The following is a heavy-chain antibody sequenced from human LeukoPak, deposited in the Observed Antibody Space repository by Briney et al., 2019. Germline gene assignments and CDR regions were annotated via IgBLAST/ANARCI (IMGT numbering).Heavy chain of an antibody. CDR2: IYYSGNT. Sequence: KPSETLSLTCTVSGGSISSYYWSWIRQPPGKGLEWIGYIYYSGNTNYNPSLKSRVTISVDTSKNQFSLKLSSVTAADTAVYYCARAAPLSYYYYGMDVWGQGTTVTVSS. CDR1: GGSISSYY. V-gene: IGHV4-59*01. CDR3: ARAAPLSYYYYGMDV. J-gene: IGHJ6*02.